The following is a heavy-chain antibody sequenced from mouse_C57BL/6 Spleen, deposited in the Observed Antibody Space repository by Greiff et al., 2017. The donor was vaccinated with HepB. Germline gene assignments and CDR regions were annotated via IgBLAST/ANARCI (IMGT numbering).Heavy chain of an antibody. CDR1: GFSLTSYG. Sequence: QVQLQQSGPGLVQPSQSLSITCTVSGFSLTSYGVHWVRQSPGKGLEWLGVIWSGGSTDYNAAFISRLSISKDNSKSQVFFKMNSRQADDTAIYYCARVYYCSSSWFAYWGQGTLVTVSA. D-gene: IGHD1-1*01. CDR3: ARVYYCSSSWFAY. CDR2: IWSGGST. V-gene: IGHV2-2*01. J-gene: IGHJ3*01.